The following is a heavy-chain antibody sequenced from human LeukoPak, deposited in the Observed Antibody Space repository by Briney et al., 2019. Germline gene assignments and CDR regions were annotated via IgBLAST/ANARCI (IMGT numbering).Heavy chain of an antibody. CDR1: GGSVNNYY. CDR3: ARQKKGLQRVDTGFDF. Sequence: SETLSLTCTVSGGSVNNYYWFWIRQFPGKGLEYIGYVYYTGSTDYNPSLESRVTISVDTSKNQFSLKLRSVTAADTATYYCARQKKGLQRVDTGFDFWGQGTLVIVSS. D-gene: IGHD2-15*01. CDR2: VYYTGST. V-gene: IGHV4-59*02. J-gene: IGHJ4*02.